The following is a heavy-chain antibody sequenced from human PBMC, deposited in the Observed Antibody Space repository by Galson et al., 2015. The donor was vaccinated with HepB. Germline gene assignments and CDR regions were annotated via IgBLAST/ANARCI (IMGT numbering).Heavy chain of an antibody. CDR1: GFTFSYYA. CDR3: AKVFPEKTDGWYRQALYYFDS. D-gene: IGHD6-19*01. Sequence: SLRLSCAASGFTFSYYAMSWVRQAPGKGLEWVSAITPSGDNTYSADSMEGRFTISRDNSKNTLFLQMNSLRPDDTAIYFCAKVFPEKTDGWYRQALYYFDSWGHGTRVTVSS. CDR2: ITPSGDNT. V-gene: IGHV3-23*01. J-gene: IGHJ4*01.